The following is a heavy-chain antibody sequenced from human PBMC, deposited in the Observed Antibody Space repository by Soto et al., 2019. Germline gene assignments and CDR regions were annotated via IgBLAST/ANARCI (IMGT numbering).Heavy chain of an antibody. V-gene: IGHV4-59*01. CDR2: IYYSGST. CDR3: ARPHGGSSGWDNWFDP. D-gene: IGHD6-25*01. J-gene: IGHJ5*02. Sequence: SETLSLTCTVSGGSISSYYWSWIRQPPGKGLEWIGYIYYSGSTSYNPSLKSRVTISVDTSKNQFSLKPSSVTAADTAVYYCARPHGGSSGWDNWFDPWGQGTLVTVS. CDR1: GGSISSYY.